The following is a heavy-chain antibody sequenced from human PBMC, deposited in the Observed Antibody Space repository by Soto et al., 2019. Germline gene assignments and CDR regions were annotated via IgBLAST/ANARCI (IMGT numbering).Heavy chain of an antibody. D-gene: IGHD3-3*01. CDR3: ARAPPQYYDFWSGYDNWFDP. CDR1: GGSISSGGYY. J-gene: IGHJ5*02. CDR2: IYYSGST. V-gene: IGHV4-31*03. Sequence: SETLSLTCTVSGGSISSGGYYWSWIRQHPGKGLEWIGYIYYSGSTYYNPSLKSRVTISVDTSKNQFSLKLSSVTAADTAVYYCARAPPQYYDFWSGYDNWFDPWGQGTLVTVSS.